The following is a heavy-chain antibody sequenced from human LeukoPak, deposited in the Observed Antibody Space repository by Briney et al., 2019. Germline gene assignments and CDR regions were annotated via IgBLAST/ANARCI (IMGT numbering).Heavy chain of an antibody. CDR2: ISAYNGNT. D-gene: IGHD6-13*01. CDR3: ARDGIAAAGTGYYYYGMDV. Sequence: ASVKVSCKASGYTFTSYGISWVRQDPGQGLEWMGWISAYNGNTNYAQKLQGRVTMTTDTSTSTAYMELRSLRSDDTAVYYCARDGIAAAGTGYYYYGMDVWGQGTTVTVSS. J-gene: IGHJ6*02. CDR1: GYTFTSYG. V-gene: IGHV1-18*01.